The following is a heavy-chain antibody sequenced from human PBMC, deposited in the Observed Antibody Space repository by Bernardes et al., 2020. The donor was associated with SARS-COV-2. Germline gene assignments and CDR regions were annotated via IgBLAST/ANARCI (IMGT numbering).Heavy chain of an antibody. CDR3: ARVTSPGDYVFDS. CDR2: ISDSGST. V-gene: IGHV4-30-4*01. CDR1: GASLSSGDF. D-gene: IGHD4-17*01. J-gene: IGHJ4*02. Sequence: SETLSLTCSVSGASLSSGDFWSWLRQPPGQGLEWLGYISDSGSTLYNPSLTGRITISVDTSKKHLSLRLTSVTAADTALYYCARVTSPGDYVFDSWGQGTLITVSS.